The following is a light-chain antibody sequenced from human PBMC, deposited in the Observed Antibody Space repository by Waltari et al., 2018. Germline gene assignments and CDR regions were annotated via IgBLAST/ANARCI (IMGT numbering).Light chain of an antibody. CDR1: QNILYNSNNKNY. V-gene: IGKV4-1*01. J-gene: IGKJ1*01. CDR3: QQFFGTPWT. Sequence: DIVLTQSPDSLPVSLGERATINCKSSQNILYNSNNKNYLAWYQQKPGQPPKLLIYWASTQQFGVPERFSGSGSGTDFTLTISSLQAEDVAVYYCQQFFGTPWTFGQGTKVEIK. CDR2: WAS.